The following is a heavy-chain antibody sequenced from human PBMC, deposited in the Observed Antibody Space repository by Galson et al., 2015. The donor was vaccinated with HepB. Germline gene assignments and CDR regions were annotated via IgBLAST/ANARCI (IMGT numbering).Heavy chain of an antibody. CDR3: AKDGIMVVNNPYHFHY. D-gene: IGHD3-22*01. CDR2: ITSSGGNS. V-gene: IGHV3-23*01. J-gene: IGHJ4*02. Sequence: SLRLSCAASGFSFTRYAMTWVRQAPGKGLEWVSSITSSGGNSYYTDSVKGWFTVSRDNSKNTLLLQLNSLRAEDTAMYFCAKDGIMVVNNPYHFHYWGQGTLVTVSS. CDR1: GFSFTRYA.